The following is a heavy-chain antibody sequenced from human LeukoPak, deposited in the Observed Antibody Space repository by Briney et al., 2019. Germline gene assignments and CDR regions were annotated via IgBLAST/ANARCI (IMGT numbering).Heavy chain of an antibody. J-gene: IGHJ3*02. CDR3: ARDEVKYNYGPGAFDI. V-gene: IGHV1-46*01. Sequence: GASVKVSCKASGYTFTSYYMHWVRQSPGQGLEWMGRINPSGGRTTYPQKFQGRVTMTRDTSTSTVYMELSSLRSEDTAVYYCARDEVKYNYGPGAFDIWGQGTMVTVSS. CDR1: GYTFTSYY. CDR2: INPSGGRT. D-gene: IGHD5-18*01.